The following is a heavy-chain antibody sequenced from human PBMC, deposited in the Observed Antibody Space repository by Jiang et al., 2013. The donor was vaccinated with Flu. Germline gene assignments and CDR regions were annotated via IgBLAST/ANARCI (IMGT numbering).Heavy chain of an antibody. CDR3: ARGGSDYEGVSY. CDR2: ITYNGGNS. CDR1: GFSFDDYG. V-gene: IGHV3-20*04. J-gene: IGHJ4*02. D-gene: IGHD4-17*01. Sequence: VQLLESGGGVVRPGGSLRLSCTGSGFSFDDYGLTWVRQGPGKGLEWVSGITYNGGNSRYADSVKGRFIISRDNAKNSLYLQMHSLRAEDTAMYYCARGGSDYEGVSYWGQGTLVTVSS.